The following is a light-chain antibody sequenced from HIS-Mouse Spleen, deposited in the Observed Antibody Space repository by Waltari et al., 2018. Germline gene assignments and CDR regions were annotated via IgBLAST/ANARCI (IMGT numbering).Light chain of an antibody. J-gene: IGLJ2*01. V-gene: IGLV3-21*03. CDR2: DDS. Sequence: SYVLTQPPSVSVAPGKTARITCGGNNLGSKSVTWYQQKPGQAPVLVVYDDSDRPSGIPGRFSGSNSGNTATLTISRVEAGDEADYYCQVWDSSSDHVVFGGGTKLTVL. CDR3: QVWDSSSDHVV. CDR1: NLGSKS.